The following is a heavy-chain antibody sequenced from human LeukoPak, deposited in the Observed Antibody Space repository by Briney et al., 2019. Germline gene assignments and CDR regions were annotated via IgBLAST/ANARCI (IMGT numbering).Heavy chain of an antibody. CDR2: IKQDGSEK. D-gene: IGHD5-18*01. V-gene: IGHV3-7*01. CDR3: ARDTGGGYSCYDC. CDR1: GFTLSSYR. J-gene: IGHJ4*02. Sequence: GGSLRLSCAASGFTLSSYRMTGIRQSPGKGLVGVANIKQDGSEKYYVDSVKSRFTISRDNAKNSLYLQMNSLRAEDTAVYYCARDTGGGYSCYDCWGQGTLVTVSS.